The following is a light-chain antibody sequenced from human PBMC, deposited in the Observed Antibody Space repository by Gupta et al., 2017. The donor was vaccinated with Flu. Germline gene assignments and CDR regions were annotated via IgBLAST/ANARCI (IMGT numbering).Light chain of an antibody. J-gene: IGLJ3*02. CDR1: SSDIGGYNF. V-gene: IGLV2-14*04. Sequence: SITISCTGTSSDIGGYNFVSWYQQHPGKAPKLLIFDVTNRPSGLSNRFSGSKSVNTASLTISGLQAEDEADYYCSSYTNNSTWVFGGGTKLTVL. CDR2: DVT. CDR3: SSYTNNSTWV.